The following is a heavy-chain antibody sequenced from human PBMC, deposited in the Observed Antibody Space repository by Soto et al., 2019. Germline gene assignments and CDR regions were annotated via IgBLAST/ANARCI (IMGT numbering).Heavy chain of an antibody. J-gene: IGHJ6*02. CDR3: AREPPGYYYYYYGMDV. CDR2: IYYSGST. V-gene: IGHV4-59*01. D-gene: IGHD1-1*01. CDR1: GGSIDSYY. Sequence: SETLSLTCTVSGGSIDSYYWSWIRQPPGKGLEWIGYIYYSGSTNYNPSLKSRVTMSVDTSKNQFSLKLSSVTAADTAVYYCAREPPGYYYYYYGMDVWGQGTTVTVSS.